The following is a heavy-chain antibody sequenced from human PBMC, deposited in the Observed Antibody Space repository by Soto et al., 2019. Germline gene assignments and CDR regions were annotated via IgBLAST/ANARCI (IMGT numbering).Heavy chain of an antibody. J-gene: IGHJ6*03. Sequence: VQLAQSGAEVKKPGASVKVSCKTSGDSFNDYYIHWLRQAPGQGLEWRGWINPNGGATKYAQKFPGRVTVTRDTSLRTVYMELSTLRSDDTAVYYCPRESGGATATLDYYYFYMDVWGKGTTVTV. D-gene: IGHD5-12*01. CDR1: GDSFNDYY. CDR2: INPNGGAT. V-gene: IGHV1-2*02. CDR3: PRESGGATATLDYYYFYMDV.